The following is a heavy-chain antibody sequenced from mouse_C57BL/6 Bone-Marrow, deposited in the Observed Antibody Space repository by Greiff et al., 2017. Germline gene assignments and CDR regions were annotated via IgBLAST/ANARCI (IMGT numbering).Heavy chain of an antibody. CDR3: ARDGETAQAFYAMDY. J-gene: IGHJ4*01. Sequence: EVMLVESGGGLVKPGGSLKLSCAASGFTFSSYAMSWVRQTPEKRLEWVATISDGGSYTYYPDNVKGRFTISGDNAKNNLYLQMSHLKSEDTAMYYCARDGETAQAFYAMDYWGQGTSATVSS. CDR1: GFTFSSYA. D-gene: IGHD3-2*02. CDR2: ISDGGSYT. V-gene: IGHV5-4*01.